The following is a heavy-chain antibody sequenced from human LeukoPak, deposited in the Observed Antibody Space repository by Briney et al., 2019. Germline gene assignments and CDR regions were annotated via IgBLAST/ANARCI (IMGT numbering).Heavy chain of an antibody. CDR1: TFTFSSYS. CDR2: ISYDGSNK. J-gene: IGHJ4*02. Sequence: PGRSLRLSCAASTFTFSSYSMHWVRQAPGKGLEWVAVISYDGSNKYYADSLKGRFTISRDNSKNTLYLQMNSLRAEDTAVYYCARDDGGSYYDREYYFDYWGQGTLVTVSS. CDR3: ARDDGGSYYDREYYFDY. V-gene: IGHV3-30*04. D-gene: IGHD1-26*01.